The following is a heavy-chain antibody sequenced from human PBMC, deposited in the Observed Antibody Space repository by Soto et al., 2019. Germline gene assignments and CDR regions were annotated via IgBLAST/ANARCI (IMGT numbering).Heavy chain of an antibody. CDR1: GGSISSYY. V-gene: IGHV4-59*01. CDR2: IYYSGST. J-gene: IGHJ3*01. Sequence: ETLSLTCTVSGGSISSYYWSWIRQPPGKGLEWIGYIYYSGSTNYNPSLKSRVTISVDTSKNQFSLRLSSVTAADTAVYYCERVWGGAFDFWGQGTMVTVSS. D-gene: IGHD3-10*01. CDR3: ERVWGGAFDF.